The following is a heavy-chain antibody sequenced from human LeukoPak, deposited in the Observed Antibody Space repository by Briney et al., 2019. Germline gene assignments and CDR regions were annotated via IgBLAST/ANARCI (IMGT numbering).Heavy chain of an antibody. Sequence: GGSLRLSCATSGFTFSNYAVSWVRQAPGKGLEWVSSISGSGGTTYYADSVKGRFTISRDNSKNTLYLQMNSLRAEDTAVYYCARDGYCSSTSCYYFDYWGQGTLVTVSS. J-gene: IGHJ4*02. CDR3: ARDGYCSSTSCYYFDY. V-gene: IGHV3-23*01. D-gene: IGHD2-2*01. CDR2: ISGSGGTT. CDR1: GFTFSNYA.